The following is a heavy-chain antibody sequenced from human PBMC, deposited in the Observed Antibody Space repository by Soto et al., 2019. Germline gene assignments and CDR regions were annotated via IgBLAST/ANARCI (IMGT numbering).Heavy chain of an antibody. CDR2: TYYRSKWYN. J-gene: IGHJ4*02. CDR1: GDSVSSNSAA. V-gene: IGHV6-1*01. CDR3: ERDVRIAVAGRKYYFDY. D-gene: IGHD6-19*01. Sequence: SQTLSLTCAISGDSVSSNSAAWNWIRQSPSRGLEWLGRTYYRSKWYNDYAVSVKSRITINPDTSKNQFSLQLNSVTPEDTAVYYCERDVRIAVAGRKYYFDYWGQGTLVTV.